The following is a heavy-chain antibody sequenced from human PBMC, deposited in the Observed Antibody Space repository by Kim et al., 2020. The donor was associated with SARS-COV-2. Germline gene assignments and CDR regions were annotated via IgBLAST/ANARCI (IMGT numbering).Heavy chain of an antibody. D-gene: IGHD3-22*01. CDR2: VSYEGRNT. J-gene: IGHJ4*01. CDR1: GFTFSNYG. V-gene: IGHV3-30*18. CDR3: VKKAGSTMIIVDYYFDY. Sequence: GGSLRLSCIASGFTFSNYGMHWVRQAPGKGLEWVAIVSYEGRNTYSSTSVKGRFTISRDNSKNTVFLQMNSLTTEDTALYYCVKKAGSTMIIVDYYFDY.